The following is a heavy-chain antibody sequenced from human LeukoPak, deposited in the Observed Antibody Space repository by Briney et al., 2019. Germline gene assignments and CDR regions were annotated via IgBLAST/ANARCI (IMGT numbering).Heavy chain of an antibody. CDR1: GYTFTSHG. CDR2: ISAYNGNT. Sequence: ASVKVSCKASGYTFTSHGISCVRQTPGQGLEWMGWISAYNGNTNSAQKLQGRVTMTPDTSTSTAYMELRSLRSDDTAVYYCARVRTTHYYDSSGYSDYFDYWGQGTLVTVSS. D-gene: IGHD3-22*01. V-gene: IGHV1-18*01. J-gene: IGHJ4*02. CDR3: ARVRTTHYYDSSGYSDYFDY.